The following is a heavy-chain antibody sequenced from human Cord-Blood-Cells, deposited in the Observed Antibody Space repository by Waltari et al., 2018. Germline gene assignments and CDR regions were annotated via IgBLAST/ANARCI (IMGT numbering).Heavy chain of an antibody. Sequence: QVQLQQWGAGLLKPSETLSLTCAVYGGSFSGYYWSWIRQPPGKGLGWIGEINHSGSTNSNPSLKTRVTISLDASKNQFSLKLSYVTAADTAVYYCARRGCSSTSCYVHYYYGMDVWGQGTTVTVSS. D-gene: IGHD2-2*01. CDR3: ARRGCSSTSCYVHYYYGMDV. CDR2: INHSGST. CDR1: GGSFSGYY. V-gene: IGHV4-34*01. J-gene: IGHJ6*02.